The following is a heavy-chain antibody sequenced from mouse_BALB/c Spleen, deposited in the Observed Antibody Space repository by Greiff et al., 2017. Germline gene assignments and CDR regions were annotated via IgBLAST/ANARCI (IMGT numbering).Heavy chain of an antibody. Sequence: EVMLVESGGGLVQPGGSLRLSCATSGFTFTDYYMSWVRQPPGKALEWLGFIRNKANGYTTEYSASVKGRFTISRDNSQSILYLQMNTLRAEDSATYYCARDRHYGNWYFDVWGAGTTVTVSS. CDR1: GFTFTDYY. D-gene: IGHD1-2*01. CDR3: ARDRHYGNWYFDV. CDR2: IRNKANGYTT. V-gene: IGHV7-3*02. J-gene: IGHJ1*01.